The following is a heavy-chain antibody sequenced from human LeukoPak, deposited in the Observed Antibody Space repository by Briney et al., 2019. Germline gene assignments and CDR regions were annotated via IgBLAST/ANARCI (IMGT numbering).Heavy chain of an antibody. CDR1: GYTFTSYA. Sequence: ASVKVSCKASGYTFTSYAMNWVRQAPGQGLEWMGWINTNTGNPTYAQGFTGRFVFSLDTSVSTAYLQISSLKAEDTAVYYCAGSTYYYDSSGYYPFGMDDWGQGTTVTVSS. D-gene: IGHD3-22*01. CDR3: AGSTYYYDSSGYYPFGMDD. CDR2: INTNTGNP. V-gene: IGHV7-4-1*02. J-gene: IGHJ6*02.